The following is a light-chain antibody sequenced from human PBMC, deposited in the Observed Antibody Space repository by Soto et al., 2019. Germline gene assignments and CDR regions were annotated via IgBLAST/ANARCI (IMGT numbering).Light chain of an antibody. V-gene: IGKV1D-12*01. CDR1: QGISRS. J-gene: IGKJ5*01. CDR2: AAS. CDR3: QQADTFPIT. Sequence: DIQMTQSPSSVSASVGDRVTIRCQASQGISRSLAWYQQKPGKDPKLLIYAASSLQSGVPSRFSGSGFGKDFTLTISSLQPEDSAIYYCQQADTFPITFGQGTRLEIK.